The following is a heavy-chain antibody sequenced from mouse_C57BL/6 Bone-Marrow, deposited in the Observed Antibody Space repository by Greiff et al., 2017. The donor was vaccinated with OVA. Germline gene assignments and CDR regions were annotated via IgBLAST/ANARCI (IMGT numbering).Heavy chain of an antibody. CDR2: IDPSDSYT. V-gene: IGHV1-50*01. CDR3: ARAYDYEANYFDY. J-gene: IGHJ2*01. Sequence: QVQLQQPGAELVKPGASVKLSCKASGYTFTSYWMQWVKQRPGQGLEWIGEIDPSDSYTNYNQKFKGKATLTVDTSSSTAYMQLSSLTSEDSAVYYDARAYDYEANYFDYWGQGTTLTVSS. D-gene: IGHD2-4*01. CDR1: GYTFTSYW.